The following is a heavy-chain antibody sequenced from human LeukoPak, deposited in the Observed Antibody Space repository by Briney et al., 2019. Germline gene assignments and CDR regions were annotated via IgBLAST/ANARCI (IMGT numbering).Heavy chain of an antibody. Sequence: PGGSLRLSCAGSGFTLTNAWMTWVRPAPGKGLEWVGRVKSKADGAKIDYTAPVKGRFTISRDDSKNTLFLQMDSLKTEDTAVYYCTTDPAAYYYDGSGYYYVGYWGQGTLVTVSS. CDR2: VKSKADGAKI. D-gene: IGHD3-22*01. V-gene: IGHV3-15*01. CDR1: GFTLTNAW. CDR3: TTDPAAYYYDGSGYYYVGY. J-gene: IGHJ4*02.